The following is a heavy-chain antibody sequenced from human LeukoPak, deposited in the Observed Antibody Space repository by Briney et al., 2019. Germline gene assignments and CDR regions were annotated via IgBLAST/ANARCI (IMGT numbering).Heavy chain of an antibody. D-gene: IGHD1-26*01. CDR2: ISSNGGST. CDR3: ARVSDGGSYFGY. CDR1: GFTFSSYA. J-gene: IGHJ4*02. Sequence: PGGSLRLSCAASGFTFSSYAMHWVRQASGKGLEYVSAISSNGGSTYYANSVKGRFTISGDNSKNTLYLQMGSLRAEDMAVYYCARVSDGGSYFGYWGQGTLVTVSS. V-gene: IGHV3-64*01.